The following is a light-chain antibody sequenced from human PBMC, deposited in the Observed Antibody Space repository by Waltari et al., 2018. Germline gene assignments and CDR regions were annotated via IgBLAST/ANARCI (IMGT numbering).Light chain of an antibody. CDR2: AAS. CDR1: QTISTY. CDR3: HQSHTVPHT. J-gene: IGKJ2*01. V-gene: IGKV1-39*01. Sequence: IQMTQSPSSLSAPVGASVTITCRASQTISTYLNWYQQTAGKAPKLLIYAASALQSGVPSRFRGSGSGTDFTLTITSLQPEDFATYYCHQSHTVPHTFGQGTKLEIK.